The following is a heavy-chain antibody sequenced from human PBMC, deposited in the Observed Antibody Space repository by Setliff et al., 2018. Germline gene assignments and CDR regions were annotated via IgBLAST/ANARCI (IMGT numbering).Heavy chain of an antibody. V-gene: IGHV4-39*01. D-gene: IGHD4-4*01. Sequence: PSETLSLTCTVSGGSISSSSYYWGWIRQPPGKGLEWIGSIYYGGSTYYTPSLKSRVTISVDTSRNQFSLKLSSVTAADTAVYYCASWGTVTLFDYWGQGTLVTVSS. J-gene: IGHJ4*02. CDR3: ASWGTVTLFDY. CDR2: IYYGGST. CDR1: GGSISSSSYY.